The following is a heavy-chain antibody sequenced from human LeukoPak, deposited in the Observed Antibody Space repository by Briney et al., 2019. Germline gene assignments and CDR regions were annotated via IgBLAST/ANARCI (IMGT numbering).Heavy chain of an antibody. Sequence: PSETLSLICTVSGGSINSGSYYWSWIRQPAGKGLEWIRRIYTSGSTNYNPSLKSRVTISVDTSKNQFSLKLSSVAAADTAVYYCARLPPRTRNAGATGDYWGQGTLVTVSS. J-gene: IGHJ4*02. V-gene: IGHV4-61*02. CDR1: GGSINSGSYY. CDR3: ARLPPRTRNAGATGDY. CDR2: IYTSGST. D-gene: IGHD1-26*01.